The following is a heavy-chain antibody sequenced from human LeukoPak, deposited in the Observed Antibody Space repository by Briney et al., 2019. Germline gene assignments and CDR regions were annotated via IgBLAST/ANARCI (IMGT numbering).Heavy chain of an antibody. J-gene: IGHJ5*02. V-gene: IGHV3-30-3*01. Sequence: GRSLRLSCSASGFTFSSYAMHWVRQAPGKGLEWVAVISYDGSNKYYADSVKGRSTISRDNSKNTLYLQMNSLSGEDTAIYYCAKGHQGIVVVPAGTGFDPWGQGTLVTVSS. CDR2: ISYDGSNK. CDR1: GFTFSSYA. D-gene: IGHD2-2*01. CDR3: AKGHQGIVVVPAGTGFDP.